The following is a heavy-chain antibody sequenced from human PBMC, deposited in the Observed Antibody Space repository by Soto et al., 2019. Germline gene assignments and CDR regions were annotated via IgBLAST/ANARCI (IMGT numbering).Heavy chain of an antibody. Sequence: ASVKVSCKPSGYPFTTYFIHWVRRAPGQGLEWMGWINPNSGGTHYAQKFRDRVTMTRDTSITTVYMALSGLTSDDTAVYYCARDTGVYSDPFDQWGQGTLVTVSS. V-gene: IGHV1-2*02. CDR1: GYPFTTYF. J-gene: IGHJ4*02. D-gene: IGHD2-8*01. CDR2: INPNSGGT. CDR3: ARDTGVYSDPFDQ.